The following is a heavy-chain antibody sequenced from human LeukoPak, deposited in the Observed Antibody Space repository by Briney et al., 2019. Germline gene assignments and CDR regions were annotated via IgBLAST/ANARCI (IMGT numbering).Heavy chain of an antibody. CDR1: GFTFSSYS. CDR2: ISSSSSYI. Sequence: GGSLRLSCAASGFTFSSYSMNWVRQAPGKGLEWVSSISSSSSYIFYADSVKGRFTISRDNAKNSLYLQMNSLRAEDTAVYYCARDQGPIYCSGGSCYGHGGDYWGQGTLVTVSS. J-gene: IGHJ4*02. CDR3: ARDQGPIYCSGGSCYGHGGDY. V-gene: IGHV3-21*01. D-gene: IGHD2-15*01.